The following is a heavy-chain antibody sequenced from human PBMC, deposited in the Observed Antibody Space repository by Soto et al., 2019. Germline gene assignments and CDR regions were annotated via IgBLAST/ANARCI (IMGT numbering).Heavy chain of an antibody. CDR1: GLTFSRYT. V-gene: IGHV3-23*01. J-gene: IGHJ2*01. CDR2: IIASGVIT. Sequence: EVQLLESGGGLVQPGGSLRLACAASGLTFSRYTMGWVRQAPGKGLEWVSAIIASGVITYYADSVKGRFTISRDNSNNTVYLQMTSLSAEDPAVYYCAKDLRGPAAGTWYFELWRRGTLVTVSS. D-gene: IGHD6-13*01. CDR3: AKDLRGPAAGTWYFEL.